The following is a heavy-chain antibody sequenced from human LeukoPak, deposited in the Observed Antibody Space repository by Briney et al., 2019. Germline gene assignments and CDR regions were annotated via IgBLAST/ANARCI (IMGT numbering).Heavy chain of an antibody. CDR3: ANGGYFDY. CDR1: GFTFSSYG. CDR2: ISYDGSNK. Sequence: GRSLRLSCAASGFTFSSYGMHWVRQAPGKGLEWVAVISYDGSNKYYADSVKGRFTISRDNSKNTLYPQMNSLRAEDTAVYYCANGGYFDYWGQGTLVTVSS. V-gene: IGHV3-30*18. J-gene: IGHJ4*02. D-gene: IGHD2-15*01.